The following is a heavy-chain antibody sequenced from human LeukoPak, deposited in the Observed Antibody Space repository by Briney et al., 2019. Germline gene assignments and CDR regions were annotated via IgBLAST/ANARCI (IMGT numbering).Heavy chain of an antibody. V-gene: IGHV4-30-4*01. CDR2: ILYSGST. J-gene: IGHJ3*01. D-gene: IGHD3-22*01. Sequence: SQTLSLTCTVSGGSISSGDFFWSWIRQPPGKVLEWIGYILYSGSTYYTPSLQSRVTMSVDTSKNHFSLKLTSVTAADTAVYYCARGNYYYDRSGYYYPGAFDFWGQGTMVTVSS. CDR1: GGSISSGDFF. CDR3: ARGNYYYDRSGYYYPGAFDF.